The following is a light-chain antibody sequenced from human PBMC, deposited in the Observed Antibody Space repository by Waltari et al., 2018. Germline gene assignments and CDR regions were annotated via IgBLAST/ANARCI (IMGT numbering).Light chain of an antibody. CDR3: CSYTGASTSIV. V-gene: IGLV2-23*02. CDR1: SSDIGTYNL. J-gene: IGLJ2*01. Sequence: QSALTQPASVSGSPGQSITISSTGTSSDIGTYNLVSWYQQLPGNAPKLIIYDVNKRPSGVSDRFSASKSGNTASLTISGLQAEDEADYYCCSYTGASTSIVFGGGTKLAVL. CDR2: DVN.